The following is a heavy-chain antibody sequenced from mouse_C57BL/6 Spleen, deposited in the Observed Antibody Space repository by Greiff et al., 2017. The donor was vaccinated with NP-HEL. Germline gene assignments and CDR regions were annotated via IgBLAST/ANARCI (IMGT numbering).Heavy chain of an antibody. Sequence: EVKLVESGGGLVKPGGSLKLSCAASGFTFSSYAMSWVRQTPEKRLEWVATISDGGSYTYYPDNVKGRFTISRDNAKNNLYLQMSHLKSEDTAMYYCARASTYFDYWGQGTTLTVSS. CDR2: ISDGGSYT. V-gene: IGHV5-4*03. CDR1: GFTFSSYA. J-gene: IGHJ2*01. CDR3: ARASTYFDY.